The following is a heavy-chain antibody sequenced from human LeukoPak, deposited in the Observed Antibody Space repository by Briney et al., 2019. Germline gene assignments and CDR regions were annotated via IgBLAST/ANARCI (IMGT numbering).Heavy chain of an antibody. D-gene: IGHD1-26*01. CDR1: GFSFSDYY. Sequence: MSGGSLRLSCVASGFSFSDYYMSWIRQAPGKGLEWVSYIGSTIYYADSVKGRFTISRDNAKNSLYLQMNSLRAEDTAVYYCARDRGIVGTTGYYYMDVWGKGTTVTVSS. CDR2: IGSTI. CDR3: ARDRGIVGTTGYYYMDV. J-gene: IGHJ6*03. V-gene: IGHV3-11*04.